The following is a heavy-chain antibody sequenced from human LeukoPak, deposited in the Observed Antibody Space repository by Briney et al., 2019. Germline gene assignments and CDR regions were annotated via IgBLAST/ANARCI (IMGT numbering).Heavy chain of an antibody. J-gene: IGHJ6*02. CDR1: GGSISGYY. Sequence: SETLSLTCTVSGGSISGYYWSWIRQPPGKGLEWIGEINHSGSTNYNPSLKSRVTISVETSKNQFSLMLSSLTAADTAVYYCARGGSGSYLITYYYYYGMDVWGQGTTVTVSS. D-gene: IGHD1-26*01. V-gene: IGHV4-34*01. CDR2: INHSGST. CDR3: ARGGSGSYLITYYYYYGMDV.